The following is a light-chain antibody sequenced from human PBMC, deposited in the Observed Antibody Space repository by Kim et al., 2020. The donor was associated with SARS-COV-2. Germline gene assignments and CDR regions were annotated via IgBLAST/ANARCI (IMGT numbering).Light chain of an antibody. Sequence: ASVGGRVTVTCADIHTIINWLAWYQQHPGNSPQLLIYDASSLESGVPSRFSGSGSGTEFTLTISSLQPDDVATYYCQQYDTYSRTSGQATKVDIK. CDR1: HTIINW. J-gene: IGKJ1*01. V-gene: IGKV1-5*01. CDR3: QQYDTYSRT. CDR2: DAS.